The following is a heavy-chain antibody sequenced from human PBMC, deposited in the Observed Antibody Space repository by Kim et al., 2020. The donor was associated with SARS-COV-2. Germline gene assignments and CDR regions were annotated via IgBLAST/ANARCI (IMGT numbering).Heavy chain of an antibody. Sequence: GGSLRLSCAASGFTFSSYGMHWVRQAPGKGLEWVAVISYDGSNKYYADSVKGRFTISRDNSKNTLYLQMNSLRAEDTAVYYCAKDVDGYSYGHYFDYWGQGTLVTVSS. CDR1: GFTFSSYG. D-gene: IGHD5-18*01. V-gene: IGHV3-30*18. CDR3: AKDVDGYSYGHYFDY. CDR2: ISYDGSNK. J-gene: IGHJ4*02.